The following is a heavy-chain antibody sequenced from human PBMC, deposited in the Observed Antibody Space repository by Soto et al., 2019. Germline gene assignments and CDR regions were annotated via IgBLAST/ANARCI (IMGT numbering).Heavy chain of an antibody. Sequence: SETLSLTCTVSGASVGRDDYYWSWIRQQPGKGLEWIGYIYHSGNTNYNPSLKSRLTISVDTSKNQFSLQLRSVTAADTTVYYCARTWIGSPFDFWGQGSLVTVSS. J-gene: IGHJ4*02. V-gene: IGHV4-31*03. CDR2: IYHSGNT. D-gene: IGHD5-12*01. CDR3: ARTWIGSPFDF. CDR1: GASVGRDDYY.